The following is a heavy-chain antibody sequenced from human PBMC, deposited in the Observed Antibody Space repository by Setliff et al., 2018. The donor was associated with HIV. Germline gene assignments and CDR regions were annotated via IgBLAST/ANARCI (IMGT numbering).Heavy chain of an antibody. CDR3: AKRLAGSNTWYHFDT. J-gene: IGHJ4*02. V-gene: IGHV3-30-3*01. CDR2: ISGHTINV. CDR1: GFTFSSYA. Sequence: LRLSCATSGFTFSSYALHWVRQAPGKGLEWVAVISGHTINVYYADSVKGRFTISRDNSKNTLYLQLNSLSAEDTAIYYCAKRLAGSNTWYHFDTWGQGTLVTVSS. D-gene: IGHD6-13*01.